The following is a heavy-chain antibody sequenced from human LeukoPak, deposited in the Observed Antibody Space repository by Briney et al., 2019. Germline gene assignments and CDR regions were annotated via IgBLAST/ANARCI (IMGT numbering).Heavy chain of an antibody. V-gene: IGHV6-1*01. CDR1: GDSVSSKSAA. D-gene: IGHD1-26*01. CDR3: ARDSGNYHFDS. J-gene: IGHJ4*02. Sequence: SQTLSLTCAISGDSVSSKSAAWNWTRQSPSRGLEWLGRTYYRSKWFNDYAVSVKSRITVNPDTSKNQFSLQVNSLTPEDTAVYYCARDSGNYHFDSWGQGTLVTVSS. CDR2: TYYRSKWFN.